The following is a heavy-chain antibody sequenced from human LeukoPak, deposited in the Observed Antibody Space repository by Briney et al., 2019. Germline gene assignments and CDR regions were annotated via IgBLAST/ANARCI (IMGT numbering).Heavy chain of an antibody. CDR2: IYHSGST. CDR1: GGSISSSNW. Sequence: SETLSLTCAVSGGSISSSNWWSWVRQPPGKGLEWIGEIYHSGSTNYNPSLKSRVTISVDTSKNQFSLKLSSVTAADTAVYYCASSDYGSGKIDYWGQGTLVTVSS. D-gene: IGHD3-10*01. V-gene: IGHV4-4*02. CDR3: ASSDYGSGKIDY. J-gene: IGHJ4*02.